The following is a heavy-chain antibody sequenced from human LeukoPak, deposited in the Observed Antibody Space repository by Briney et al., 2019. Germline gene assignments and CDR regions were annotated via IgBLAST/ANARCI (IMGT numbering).Heavy chain of an antibody. Sequence: ASETLSLTCTVSGGSISSYYWSWIRQPPGKGLEWIGYIYYSGSTNYNPSLKSRVTISVDTSKNQFSLKLSSVTAADTAVYYCARVAGGLVVVTPFFDYWGQGTLVPSPQ. J-gene: IGHJ4*02. CDR1: GGSISSYY. CDR2: IYYSGST. V-gene: IGHV4-59*01. D-gene: IGHD2-21*02. CDR3: ARVAGGLVVVTPFFDY.